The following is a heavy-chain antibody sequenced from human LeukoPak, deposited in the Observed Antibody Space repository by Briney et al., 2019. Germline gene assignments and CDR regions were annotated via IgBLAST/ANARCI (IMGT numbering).Heavy chain of an antibody. V-gene: IGHV3-23*01. D-gene: IGHD4-11*01. Sequence: GGSLRLSCAASGFTFSTYAMSWVRQAPGKGLDWVSAIGGSGGYTYYADSVKGRFTISRDNSKNTLYLQMNSLRAEDTAVYYCAPLAVTTKDFDYWGQGTLVTVSS. CDR1: GFTFSTYA. CDR3: APLAVTTKDFDY. J-gene: IGHJ4*02. CDR2: IGGSGGYT.